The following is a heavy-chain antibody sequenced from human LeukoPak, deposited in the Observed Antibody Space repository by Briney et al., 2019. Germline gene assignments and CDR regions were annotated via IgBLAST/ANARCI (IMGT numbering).Heavy chain of an antibody. V-gene: IGHV3-48*02. CDR2: ISSSSTI. CDR1: GFTFTSSS. Sequence: GGSLRLSCAASGFTFTSSSMNWVRQALGKGLEWLSYISSSSTIYYADSVKGRFTISRDNARNSLYLQMNSLRDEDTAVYYCARDEGVGARVYWGQGTLVTVPS. D-gene: IGHD3-10*01. J-gene: IGHJ4*02. CDR3: ARDEGVGARVY.